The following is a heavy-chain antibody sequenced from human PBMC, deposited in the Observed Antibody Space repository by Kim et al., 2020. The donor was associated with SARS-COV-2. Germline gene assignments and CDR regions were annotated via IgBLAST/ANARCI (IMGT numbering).Heavy chain of an antibody. CDR1: GFTFSSYS. D-gene: IGHD3-22*01. Sequence: GGSLRLSCAASGFTFSSYSMNWVRQAPGKGLEWVSYISSSSSTIYYADSVKGRFTISRDNAKNSLYLQMNSLRAEDTAVYYCARFDSSGPYYFDYWGQGTLVTVSS. V-gene: IGHV3-48*04. J-gene: IGHJ4*02. CDR2: ISSSSSTI. CDR3: ARFDSSGPYYFDY.